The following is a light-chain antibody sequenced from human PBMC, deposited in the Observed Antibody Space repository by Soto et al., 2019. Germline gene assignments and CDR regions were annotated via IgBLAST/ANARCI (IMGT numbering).Light chain of an antibody. J-gene: IGKJ5*01. CDR3: QQYGSSPIT. Sequence: EIVLTQSPATLSLSPGERATLSCRASQNVYNNLAWYQQKPGQAPRLLIYGASTRATGIPARFSGSGSGTDFTLTISRLEPEDFAVYYCQQYGSSPITVGQGTRLEIK. CDR1: QNVYNN. V-gene: IGKV3-20*01. CDR2: GAS.